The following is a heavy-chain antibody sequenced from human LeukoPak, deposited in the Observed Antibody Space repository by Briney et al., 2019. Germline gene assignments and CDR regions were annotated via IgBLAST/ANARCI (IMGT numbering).Heavy chain of an antibody. D-gene: IGHD3-10*01. Sequence: PSETLSLTCTVSSRSISSYYWSWIRQPPGRGLEGIGYIYSSGSTNYNPSLKSRVTISVDTSKNQFSLKLSSVTAADTAVYYCARKATGSGSYYFDYWGQGTLVTVSS. CDR2: IYSSGST. CDR3: ARKATGSGSYYFDY. CDR1: SRSISSYY. V-gene: IGHV4-59*13. J-gene: IGHJ4*02.